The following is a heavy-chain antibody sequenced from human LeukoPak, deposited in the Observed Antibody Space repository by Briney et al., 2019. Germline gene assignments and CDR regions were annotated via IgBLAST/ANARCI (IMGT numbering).Heavy chain of an antibody. CDR3: AREVKTGRFDP. Sequence: GGSLRLPCAASGFTFSSYSMNWVRQAPGKGLEWVSSISSSSSYIYYADSVKGRFTISRDNAKNSLYLQMNSLRAEDTAVYYCAREVKTGRFDPWGQGTLVTVSS. J-gene: IGHJ5*02. V-gene: IGHV3-21*01. CDR1: GFTFSSYS. CDR2: ISSSSSYI.